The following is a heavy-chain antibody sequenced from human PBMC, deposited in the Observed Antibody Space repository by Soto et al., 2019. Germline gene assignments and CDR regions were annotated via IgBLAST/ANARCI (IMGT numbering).Heavy chain of an antibody. CDR2: ISGSGGST. V-gene: IGHV3-23*01. D-gene: IGHD3-22*01. J-gene: IGHJ5*02. CDR1: GFAFSTYA. CDR3: ASHKDSSGS. Sequence: GGSLRLSCAAAGFAFSTYAMTWVRQAPGKGLEWVSAISGSGGSTYYADSVKGRFTISRDNSKNTLYLQMNSLRAEDTAVYYCASHKDSSGSWGQGTLVTVSS.